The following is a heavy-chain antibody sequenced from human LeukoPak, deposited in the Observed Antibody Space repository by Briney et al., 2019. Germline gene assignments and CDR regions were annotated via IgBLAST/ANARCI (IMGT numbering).Heavy chain of an antibody. Sequence: GESLKISCKGYGYSFSSYWIGWVRQMPGKGLELMGIINPGDSGTKYSPSFEGQVTISADKSNGTAYLHWNSLKASDTAMYFCARPTLGQWAFDIWGPGTRVTVSS. CDR1: GYSFSSYW. CDR2: INPGDSGT. D-gene: IGHD3-16*01. J-gene: IGHJ3*02. V-gene: IGHV5-51*01. CDR3: ARPTLGQWAFDI.